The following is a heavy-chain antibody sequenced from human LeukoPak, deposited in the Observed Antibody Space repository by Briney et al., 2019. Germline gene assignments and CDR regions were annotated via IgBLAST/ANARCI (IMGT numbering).Heavy chain of an antibody. D-gene: IGHD1-1*01. J-gene: IGHJ5*02. V-gene: IGHV1-2*06. CDR1: GYTFTGYD. CDR3: ARAHWNDGNWFDP. Sequence: ASVKVSCKASGYTFTGYDMHWVRQGPGQGLEWMGRINPNSGGTNYAQKFQGRVTMTRDTSISTAYMELSRLRSDDTAVYYCARAHWNDGNWFDPWGQGTLVTVSS. CDR2: INPNSGGT.